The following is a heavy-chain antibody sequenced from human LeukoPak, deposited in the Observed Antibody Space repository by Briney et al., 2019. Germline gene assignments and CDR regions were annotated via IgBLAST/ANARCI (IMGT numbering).Heavy chain of an antibody. D-gene: IGHD5-12*01. V-gene: IGHV3-74*01. J-gene: IGHJ4*02. CDR3: AREGRVSGYDFDC. Sequence: SGGSLRLSCAASGFTFSSYWMHWVRQAPGKGLVWVSRINSDGSSTSYADSVKGRFTISRDNAKNTLYLQMNSLRVEDTAVYYCAREGRVSGYDFDCWGQGTLVTVSS. CDR1: GFTFSSYW. CDR2: INSDGSST.